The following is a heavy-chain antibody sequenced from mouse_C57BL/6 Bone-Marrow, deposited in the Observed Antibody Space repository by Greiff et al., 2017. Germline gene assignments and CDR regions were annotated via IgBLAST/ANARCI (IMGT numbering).Heavy chain of an antibody. J-gene: IGHJ2*01. Sequence: QVHVKQPGAELVRPGSSVKLSCKASGYTFTSYWMDWVKQRPGQGLEWIGNIYPSDSETHYTQKFKDKATLTVDKSSSTAYMQLSSLTSEDSAVYYCARSPGTNYWGQGTTLTVSS. D-gene: IGHD4-1*01. V-gene: IGHV1-61*01. CDR3: ARSPGTNY. CDR2: IYPSDSET. CDR1: GYTFTSYW.